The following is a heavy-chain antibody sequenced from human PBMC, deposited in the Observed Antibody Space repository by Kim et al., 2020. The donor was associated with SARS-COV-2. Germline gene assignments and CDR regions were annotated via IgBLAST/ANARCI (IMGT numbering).Heavy chain of an antibody. J-gene: IGHJ6*01. CDR1: GFTFDDYA. CDR2: ISWNSGSI. V-gene: IGHV3-9*01. CDR3: AKDLFPHYYGSGSYEYY. D-gene: IGHD3-10*01. Sequence: GGSLRLSCAASGFTFDDYAMHWVRQAPGKGLEWVSGISWNSGSIGYADSVKGRFTISRDNAKNSLYLQMNSLRAEDTALYYCAKDLFPHYYGSGSYEYY.